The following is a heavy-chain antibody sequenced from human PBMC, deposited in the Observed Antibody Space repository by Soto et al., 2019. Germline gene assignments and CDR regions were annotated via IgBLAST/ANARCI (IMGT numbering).Heavy chain of an antibody. CDR1: GFTFSGSA. D-gene: IGHD1-20*01. Sequence: GGSLRLSCAASGFTFSGSAMHWVRQASGKGLEWVGRIGSKTKNYATAYAASVKGRFTISRDDSKNTAYLQMNSLKTEDTAVYYCTVTPDITSWGQGTLVTVAS. CDR2: IGSKTKNYAT. J-gene: IGHJ5*02. V-gene: IGHV3-73*01. CDR3: TVTPDITS.